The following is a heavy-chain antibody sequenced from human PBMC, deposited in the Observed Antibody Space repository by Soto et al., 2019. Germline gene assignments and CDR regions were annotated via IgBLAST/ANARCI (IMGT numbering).Heavy chain of an antibody. CDR2: IYPGDSDT. CDR3: ARSYVSGYYDSSGYRGTYYYYGMDV. J-gene: IGHJ6*02. Sequence: ESLKLSCKVPGYSFTSYWIGWVRHMPGKGLEWRGIIYPGDSDTRYSPSFQGQVTISADKSISTAYLQWSSLKASDTAMYYCARSYVSGYYDSSGYRGTYYYYGMDVWGQGTTVTVSS. CDR1: GYSFTSYW. V-gene: IGHV5-51*01. D-gene: IGHD3-22*01.